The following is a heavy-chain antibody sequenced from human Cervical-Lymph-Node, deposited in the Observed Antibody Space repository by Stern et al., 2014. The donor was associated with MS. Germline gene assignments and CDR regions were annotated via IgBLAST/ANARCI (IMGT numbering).Heavy chain of an antibody. CDR2: MNPNNANT. V-gene: IGHV1-8*01. J-gene: IGHJ6*02. CDR1: GYTFTNYD. D-gene: IGHD5-18*01. CDR3: VRGGFSYGYGLDA. Sequence: QLVQSGSQVRKPGASVKVSCQALGYTFTNYDIFWVRQATGQGLEWMGWMNPNNANTGHAQKFQGRVTMTRNTSISTAYMELSGLRSDDTAVYYCVRGGFSYGYGLDAWGQGTAVIVSS.